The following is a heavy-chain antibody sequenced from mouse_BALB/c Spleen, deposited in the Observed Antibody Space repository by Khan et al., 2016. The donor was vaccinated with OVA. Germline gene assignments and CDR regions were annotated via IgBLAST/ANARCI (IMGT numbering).Heavy chain of an antibody. Sequence: VQPQQSGPGLVKPSQSLSLTCTVTGYSITSGYAWNWIRQFPGNKLEWMGYISYSGVTSYTPSLKSRISITRDTSKNQFFLQLTSVTTEDTATYYCARGNYYGYYFDYWGQGTTLTVSS. D-gene: IGHD1-1*01. V-gene: IGHV3-2*02. J-gene: IGHJ2*01. CDR1: GYSITSGYA. CDR3: ARGNYYGYYFDY. CDR2: ISYSGVT.